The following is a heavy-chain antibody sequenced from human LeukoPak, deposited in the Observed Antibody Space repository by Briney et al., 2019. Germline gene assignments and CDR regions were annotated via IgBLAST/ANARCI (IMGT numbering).Heavy chain of an antibody. Sequence: ASVKVSCKASGGTFSSYAISWVRQAPGQGLEWMGGIIPIFGTANYAQKFQGRVTITADESTSPAYMELSSLRSEDTAVYYCARAGSRCSSTSCYSSDYWGQGTLVTVSS. CDR1: GGTFSSYA. J-gene: IGHJ4*02. CDR3: ARAGSRCSSTSCYSSDY. CDR2: IIPIFGTA. D-gene: IGHD2-2*01. V-gene: IGHV1-69*13.